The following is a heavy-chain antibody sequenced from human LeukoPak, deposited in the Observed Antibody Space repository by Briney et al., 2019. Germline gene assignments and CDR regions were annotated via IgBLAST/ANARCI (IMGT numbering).Heavy chain of an antibody. CDR1: GFTFSSHS. CDR2: ISSSSSTK. V-gene: IGHV3-48*01. D-gene: IGHD3-22*01. CDR3: ARGAYYYED. J-gene: IGHJ4*02. Sequence: GGSLRLTCAASGFTFSSHSMNWVRQAPGKGLEWVSYISSSSSTKYYADSVKGRFTISRDNAKNSLYLQMNSLRAEDTAVYYCARGAYYYEDWGQGTLVTVSS.